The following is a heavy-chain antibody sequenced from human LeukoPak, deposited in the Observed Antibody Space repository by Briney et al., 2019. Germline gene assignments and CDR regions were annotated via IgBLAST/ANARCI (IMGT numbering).Heavy chain of an antibody. CDR2: FDPEDGET. V-gene: IGHV1-24*01. D-gene: IGHD3-22*01. CDR1: GYTLTELS. CDR3: ATALLRDWKLAYFDY. J-gene: IGHJ4*02. Sequence: GASVKVSCKVSGYTLTELSMHWVRQAPGKGLEWMGGFDPEDGETIYAQKFQGRVTMTEDTSTDTAYMVLSSLRSEDTAVYYCATALLRDWKLAYFDYWGQGTLVTVSS.